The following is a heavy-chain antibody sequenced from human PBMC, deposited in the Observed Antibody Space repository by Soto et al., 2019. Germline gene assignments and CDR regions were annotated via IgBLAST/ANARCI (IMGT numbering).Heavy chain of an antibody. CDR2: ISSSSSYT. CDR3: ARDKYGDYRAFDI. Sequence: LRLSCAASGFTFSDYYMSWIRQAPGKGLEWVSYISSSSSYTNYADSVKGRFTISRDNAKNSLYLQMNSLRAEDTAVYYCARDKYGDYRAFDIWGQGTMVTVSS. D-gene: IGHD4-17*01. J-gene: IGHJ3*02. CDR1: GFTFSDYY. V-gene: IGHV3-11*06.